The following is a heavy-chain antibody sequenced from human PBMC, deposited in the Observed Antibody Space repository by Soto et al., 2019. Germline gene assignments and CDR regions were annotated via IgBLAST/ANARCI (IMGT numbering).Heavy chain of an antibody. J-gene: IGHJ6*02. D-gene: IGHD2-2*01. CDR1: GFTFSDYY. CDR2: ISSSSSYT. V-gene: IGHV3-11*06. Sequence: PGGSLRLSCAASGFTFSDYYMSWIRQAPGKGLEWVSYISSSSSYTNYADSVKGRFTISRDNAKNSLYLQMNSLRAEDTAVHYCARPGGTSLYSGMDVWGQGTTVTVSS. CDR3: ARPGGTSLYSGMDV.